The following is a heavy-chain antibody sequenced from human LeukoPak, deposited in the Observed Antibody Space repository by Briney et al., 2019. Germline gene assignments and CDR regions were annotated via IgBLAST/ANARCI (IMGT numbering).Heavy chain of an antibody. D-gene: IGHD3-10*01. Sequence: SGTLSLTCAVSGGSLSSSNWWSWVRQPPGKGLEWIGEIYHSGSTNYNPSLKSRVTISVDKSKNQFSLKLSFVTAADTAMYYCARSDYHNSGSHTVFDAFDIWGQGTRVTVSS. CDR1: GGSLSSSNW. CDR3: ARSDYHNSGSHTVFDAFDI. CDR2: IYHSGST. J-gene: IGHJ3*02. V-gene: IGHV4-4*02.